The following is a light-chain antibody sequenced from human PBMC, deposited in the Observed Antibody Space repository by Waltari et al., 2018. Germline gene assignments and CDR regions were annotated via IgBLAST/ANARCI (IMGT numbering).Light chain of an antibody. CDR1: QSISTW. Sequence: DIQMTHSPSTLSASVGDSVTITCRASQSISTWLAWYQQKPGKAPKLLIYKESSLESGVPSRFSGSGSGTEFTLTISSLQPDGFATYYCQHYDSFLFTFGPGTKVDIK. CDR2: KES. CDR3: QHYDSFLFT. V-gene: IGKV1-5*03. J-gene: IGKJ3*01.